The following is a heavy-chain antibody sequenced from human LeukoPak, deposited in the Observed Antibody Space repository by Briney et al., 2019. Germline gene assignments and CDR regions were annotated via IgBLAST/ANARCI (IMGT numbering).Heavy chain of an antibody. J-gene: IGHJ6*02. Sequence: GRSLRLSCAASGFTFSSYAMHWVRQAPGKGLEWVAVISYDGSNKYYADSVKGRFTISRDNSKNTLYLQMNSLRAEDTAVYYCAKDLSYSSGWYLYYYYGMDVWGQGTTVTVSS. V-gene: IGHV3-30-3*01. D-gene: IGHD6-19*01. CDR1: GFTFSSYA. CDR3: AKDLSYSSGWYLYYYYGMDV. CDR2: ISYDGSNK.